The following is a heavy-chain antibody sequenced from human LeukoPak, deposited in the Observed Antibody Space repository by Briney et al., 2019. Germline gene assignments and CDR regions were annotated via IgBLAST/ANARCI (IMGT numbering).Heavy chain of an antibody. D-gene: IGHD5-24*01. J-gene: IGHJ4*02. V-gene: IGHV4-30-2*01. Sequence: SETLSLTCAVSGGSISSGGYSWSWIRQPPGKGLEWIGYIYHSGSTYYNPSLKSRVTISVDRSKNQFSLKLSSVTAADTAVYYCASELRDGYNYYFDYWGQGTLVTVSS. CDR1: GGSISSGGYS. CDR2: IYHSGST. CDR3: ASELRDGYNYYFDY.